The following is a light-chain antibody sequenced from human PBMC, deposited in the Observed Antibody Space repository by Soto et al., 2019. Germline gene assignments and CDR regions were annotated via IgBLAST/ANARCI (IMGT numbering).Light chain of an antibody. CDR1: SSSIGAGYD. J-gene: IGLJ3*02. V-gene: IGLV1-40*01. Sequence: QSVLTQPPSVSGAPGQRVTISCAGGSSSIGAGYDVHWYQQLPGTAPKLLIYGNFNRPSGVPDRFSGSKSGTSASLAITGLQAGDEADYYCGTWDTSLRTGWVFGGGTKLTVL. CDR2: GNF. CDR3: GTWDTSLRTGWV.